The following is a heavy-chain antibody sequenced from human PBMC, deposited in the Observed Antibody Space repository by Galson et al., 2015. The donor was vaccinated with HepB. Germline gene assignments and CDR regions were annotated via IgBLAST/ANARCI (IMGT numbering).Heavy chain of an antibody. V-gene: IGHV1-18*01. J-gene: IGHJ6*02. CDR3: ARDSRLELRLNNYFAYGMDV. CDR1: GYSFSNYG. D-gene: IGHD1-7*01. CDR2: FSGYDPST. Sequence: SVKVSCKASGYSFSNYGLSWIRQAPGPGLERLGWFSGYDPSTNYAPRFQGRVTMTADASTGTAYLELRNLRSDDTAVYFCARDSRLELRLNNYFAYGMDVWGQGSAVTVSS.